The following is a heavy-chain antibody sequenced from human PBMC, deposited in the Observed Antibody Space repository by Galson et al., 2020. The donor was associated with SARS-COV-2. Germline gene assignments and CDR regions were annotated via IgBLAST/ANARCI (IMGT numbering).Heavy chain of an antibody. D-gene: IGHD1-26*01. CDR1: GGSISSGSYY. V-gene: IGHV4-61*02. CDR3: ARESRWDLYFDH. Sequence: SETLSLTCTVSGGSISSGSYYWSWIRQPAGQGLEWIGRIYTGVNTNYNPSLKSRVTISVDTSKNQFSLKLSSVTAADTAVYYCARESRWDLYFDHWGQGTLVTVSS. CDR2: IYTGVNT. J-gene: IGHJ4*02.